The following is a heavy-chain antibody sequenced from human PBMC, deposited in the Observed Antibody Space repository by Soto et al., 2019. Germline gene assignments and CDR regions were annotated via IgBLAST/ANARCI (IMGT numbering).Heavy chain of an antibody. Sequence: LRLSCAASGFTFSSYWMHWVRQAPGKGLVWVSRINSDGSSTSYADSVKGRFTISRDNAKNTLYLQMNSLRAEDTAVYYCAREKIGGILDSSGYYYYYYGMDVWGQGTTVTVSS. CDR2: INSDGSST. V-gene: IGHV3-74*01. CDR1: GFTFSSYW. CDR3: AREKIGGILDSSGYYYYYYGMDV. J-gene: IGHJ6*02. D-gene: IGHD3-22*01.